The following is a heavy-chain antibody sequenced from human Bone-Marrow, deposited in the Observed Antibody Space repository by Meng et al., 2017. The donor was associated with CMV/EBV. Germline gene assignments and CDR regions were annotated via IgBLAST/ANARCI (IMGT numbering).Heavy chain of an antibody. CDR1: GFTFSSYE. CDR3: GRVRIVYGLDV. CDR2: ISSSGSTI. J-gene: IGHJ6*02. V-gene: IGHV3-48*03. Sequence: SLRISCAASGFTFSSYEMNWVRQAPGKGLEWVSYISSSGSTIYYADSVKGRLTISRDNAKNSLYLQMNSLRAEDTAVYYCGRVRIVYGLDVWGQGTTVTVSS. D-gene: IGHD2-15*01.